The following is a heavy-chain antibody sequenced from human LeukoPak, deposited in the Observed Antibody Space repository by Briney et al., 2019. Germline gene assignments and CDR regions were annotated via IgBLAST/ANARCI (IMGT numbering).Heavy chain of an antibody. D-gene: IGHD2-2*01. CDR3: AILLCSTSCYSPLYYYGMDV. Sequence: SETLSLTCTVSGGSISSGGYYWSWIRQHPGKGLEWIGSIYYSGSTYYNPSLKSRVTISVDTSKNQFSLKLSSVTAADTAVYYCAILLCSTSCYSPLYYYGMDVWGQGTTVTVSS. V-gene: IGHV4-39*01. CDR1: GGSISSGGYY. CDR2: IYYSGST. J-gene: IGHJ6*02.